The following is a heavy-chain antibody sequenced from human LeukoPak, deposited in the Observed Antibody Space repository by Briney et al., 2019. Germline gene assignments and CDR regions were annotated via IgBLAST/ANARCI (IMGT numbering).Heavy chain of an antibody. J-gene: IGHJ5*02. Sequence: SETLSLTCAVYGGSFSGYYWSWIRQPPGKGLEWIGEINHSGSTNYNPSLKSRGTISVDTSKNQFSLKLSSVTAADTAVYYCARGLAYCSSTSCYTGWFDPWGQGTLVTISS. CDR3: ARGLAYCSSTSCYTGWFDP. V-gene: IGHV4-34*01. CDR1: GGSFSGYY. CDR2: INHSGST. D-gene: IGHD2-2*02.